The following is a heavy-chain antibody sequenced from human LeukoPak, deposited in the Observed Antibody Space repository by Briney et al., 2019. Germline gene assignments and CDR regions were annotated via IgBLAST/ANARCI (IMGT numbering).Heavy chain of an antibody. Sequence: GGSLRLSCAASGFTLSSYAMHWVRQAPGKGLEWVAVISYDGSNKYYADSVKGRFTISRDNSKNTLYLQMNSLRAEDTAVYYCAKDGPPYCGGDCYSSHFDYWGQGTLVTVSS. CDR2: ISYDGSNK. V-gene: IGHV3-30-3*02. CDR1: GFTLSSYA. D-gene: IGHD2-21*02. CDR3: AKDGPPYCGGDCYSSHFDY. J-gene: IGHJ4*02.